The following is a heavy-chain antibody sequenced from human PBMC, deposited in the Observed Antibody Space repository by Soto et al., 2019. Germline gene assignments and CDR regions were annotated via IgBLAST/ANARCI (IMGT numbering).Heavy chain of an antibody. V-gene: IGHV4-39*01. CDR3: ARHGSGIYHYPKYFQH. CDR2: IYYSGST. Sequence: QLQLQESGPRLVKPSETLSLTCSVSGGSISSCSCYWGWIRQPPGKGLEWIGSIYYSGSTYYNPSLKSRVPISVDTSKNQFSLKLSSVTAADTAVYYCARHGSGIYHYPKYFQHWGQGTLVTVSS. D-gene: IGHD1-26*01. J-gene: IGHJ1*01. CDR1: GGSISSCSCY.